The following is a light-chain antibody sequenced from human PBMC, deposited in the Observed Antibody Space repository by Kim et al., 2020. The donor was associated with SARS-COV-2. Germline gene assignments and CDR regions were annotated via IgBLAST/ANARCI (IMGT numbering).Light chain of an antibody. CDR1: SSDVGGYNY. V-gene: IGLV2-8*01. Sequence: QSVTLYCTGTSSDVGGYNYVSWYQQHPGKAPQLMIYEVSKRPSGVPDRFSGSKCGNTASLTVSGLQAEDEADYYCTSYAGNNNVVFGGGTQLTVL. CDR2: EVS. J-gene: IGLJ2*01. CDR3: TSYAGNNNVV.